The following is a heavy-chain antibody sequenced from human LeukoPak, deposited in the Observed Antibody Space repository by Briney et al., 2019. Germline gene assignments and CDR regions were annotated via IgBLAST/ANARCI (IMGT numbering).Heavy chain of an antibody. CDR1: GCTFTGYY. J-gene: IGHJ5*02. D-gene: IGHD6-13*01. CDR2: ISPNSGGT. V-gene: IGHV1-2*02. CDR3: ARDPNIAAAGTLWFDP. Sequence: ASVKVSCKASGCTFTGYYMHWVRQAPGQGLEWMGWISPNSGGTNYAQKFQGRVTMTRDTSISTAYMELSRLRSDDTAVYYCARDPNIAAAGTLWFDPWGQGTLVTVSS.